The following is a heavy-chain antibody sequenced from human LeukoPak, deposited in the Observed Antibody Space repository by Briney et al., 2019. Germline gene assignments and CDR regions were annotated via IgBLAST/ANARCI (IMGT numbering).Heavy chain of an antibody. J-gene: IGHJ1*01. V-gene: IGHV1-18*01. D-gene: IGHD3-3*01. CDR1: GYTFTSYG. CDR2: ISAYNGNT. CDR3: ARGLISKAYYDFWSGYYPNEYFQH. Sequence: GASVKVSCKASGYTFTSYGISWVRQAPGQGLEWMGWISAYNGNTNYAQKLQGRVTMTTDTSTSTAYMELSSLRSEDTAVYYCARGLISKAYYDFWSGYYPNEYFQHWGQGTLVTVSS.